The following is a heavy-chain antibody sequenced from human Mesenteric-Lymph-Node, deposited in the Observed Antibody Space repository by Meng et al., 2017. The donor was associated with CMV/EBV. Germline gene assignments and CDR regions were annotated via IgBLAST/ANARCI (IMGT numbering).Heavy chain of an antibody. CDR3: AKDLNTRSLGDYGMDV. D-gene: IGHD1-26*01. J-gene: IGHJ6*02. V-gene: IGHV3-9*01. Sequence: SLKISCAASGFSFDDYAMYWVRQAPGKGLEWVSGSSWTGDSLGYADSVKGRFTISRDNAKNSLYLQMNSLRAEDTALYYCAKDLNTRSLGDYGMDVWGQGTTVTVSS. CDR2: SSWTGDSL. CDR1: GFSFDDYA.